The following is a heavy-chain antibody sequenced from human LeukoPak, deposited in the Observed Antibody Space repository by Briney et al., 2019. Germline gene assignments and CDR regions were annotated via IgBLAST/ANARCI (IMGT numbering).Heavy chain of an antibody. J-gene: IGHJ4*02. CDR1: GFTFGGYG. CDR3: TRYNNDHFDY. Sequence: GGSLRLSCAGSGFTFGGYGMHWFRQTPGNGLEWVAVIVYDGSRAFYADSVKGRFTISRDNSKNTMSVQMDDLRAEDTAVYYCTRYNNDHFDYWGQGTLVTVSS. D-gene: IGHD1-14*01. V-gene: IGHV3-33*01. CDR2: IVYDGSRA.